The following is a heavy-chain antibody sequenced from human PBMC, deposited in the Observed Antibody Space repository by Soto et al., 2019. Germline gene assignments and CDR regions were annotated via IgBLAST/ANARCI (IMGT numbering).Heavy chain of an antibody. Sequence: PXETLSLTCTVSGGSITSGGYFWSWIREHPGKDLEWIGYIYHSGSTFYNPSLQSRVALSVDTSKNQFSLKLKSVTAADTAVYYCARGRLGQLSRTSSFDYWGQGTLVTVSS. D-gene: IGHD3-16*02. CDR2: IYHSGST. CDR3: ARGRLGQLSRTSSFDY. V-gene: IGHV4-31*03. CDR1: GGSITSGGYF. J-gene: IGHJ4*02.